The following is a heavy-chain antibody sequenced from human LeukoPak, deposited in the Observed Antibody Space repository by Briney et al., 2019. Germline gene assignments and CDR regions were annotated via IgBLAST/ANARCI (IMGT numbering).Heavy chain of an antibody. V-gene: IGHV3-20*04. Sequence: GGSLRLSCAASGFTFDDYGMSWVRQAPGKGLEWVSGINWNGGSTGYADSVKGRFTISRDNAKNSLYLQMNSLRAEDTAVYYCARAYALGVVIDYYYMDVWGKGTTVTVSS. CDR3: ARAYALGVVIDYYYMDV. CDR2: INWNGGST. D-gene: IGHD3-3*01. J-gene: IGHJ6*03. CDR1: GFTFDDYG.